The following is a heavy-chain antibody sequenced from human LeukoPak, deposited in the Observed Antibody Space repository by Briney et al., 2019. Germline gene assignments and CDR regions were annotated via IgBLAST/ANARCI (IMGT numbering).Heavy chain of an antibody. J-gene: IGHJ6*03. CDR1: GFTVSSNY. Sequence: PGGSLRLSCAASGFTVSSNYMSWVRQAPGKGLEWVSVIYSGGSTYYADSVKGRFTISRDNSKNTLYLQMNSLRAEDTAVYYCALSRNYYYYYMDVWAKGPRSPSP. D-gene: IGHD2-15*01. V-gene: IGHV3-66*02. CDR3: ALSRNYYYYYMDV. CDR2: IYSGGST.